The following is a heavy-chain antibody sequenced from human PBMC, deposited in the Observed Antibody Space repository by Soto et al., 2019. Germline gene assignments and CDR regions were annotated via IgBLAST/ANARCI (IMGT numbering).Heavy chain of an antibody. V-gene: IGHV3-30*18. Sequence: GGSLRLSCAASGCTFSDYAMHWVRQAPGKGLEWVAVVSHDGRNTHYADSVKGRFTNSRDSSKNTVSLEMTSLRAVDTAVYYCAKGGRQWLVTSDFNYWGQGALVTVSS. CDR2: VSHDGRNT. J-gene: IGHJ4*02. CDR3: AKGGRQWLVTSDFNY. D-gene: IGHD6-19*01. CDR1: GCTFSDYA.